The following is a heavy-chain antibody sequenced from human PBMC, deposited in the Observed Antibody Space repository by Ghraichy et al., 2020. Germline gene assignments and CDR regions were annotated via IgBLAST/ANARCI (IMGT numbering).Heavy chain of an antibody. J-gene: IGHJ4*02. CDR2: IYSGGST. V-gene: IGHV3-53*01. CDR3: AREQWLGQFDY. Sequence: GSLRLSCAASGFTVSSNYMSWVRQAPGKGLEWVSVIYSGGSTYYADSVKGRFTISRDNSKNTLYLQMNSLRAEDTAVYYCAREQWLGQFDYWGQGALVTVSS. CDR1: GFTVSSNY. D-gene: IGHD6-19*01.